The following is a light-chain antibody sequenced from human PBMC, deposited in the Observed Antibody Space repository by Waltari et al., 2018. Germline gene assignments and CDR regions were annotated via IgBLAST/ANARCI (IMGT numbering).Light chain of an antibody. CDR1: ESISTY. Sequence: DIQMTQSPSSLSASMGDRVTITCRASESISTYLNWYQHKPGKAPNLRIYAASTLQSGVPSRFSGSGSGTHFTLTISNVQPEDFATYYCQQSYSTPLTLGGGTKLEIK. CDR2: AAS. J-gene: IGKJ4*01. CDR3: QQSYSTPLT. V-gene: IGKV1-39*01.